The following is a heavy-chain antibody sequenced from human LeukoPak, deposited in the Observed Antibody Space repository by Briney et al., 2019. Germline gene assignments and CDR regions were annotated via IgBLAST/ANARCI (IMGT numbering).Heavy chain of an antibody. D-gene: IGHD6-13*01. Sequence: QPGGSLRLSCAASGFTFNKYAMSWVRQAPGKGLEWVSAISGSGGSTYYADSVKGRFTISRDNSKNTLYLQMNSLRAEDTAVCYCARYSSSWPFDYWGQGTLVTVSS. CDR1: GFTFNKYA. CDR3: ARYSSSWPFDY. CDR2: ISGSGGST. V-gene: IGHV3-23*01. J-gene: IGHJ4*02.